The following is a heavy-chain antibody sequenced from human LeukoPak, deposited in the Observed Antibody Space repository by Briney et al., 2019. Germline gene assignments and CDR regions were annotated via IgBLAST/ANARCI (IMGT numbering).Heavy chain of an antibody. CDR3: ARAGITMVRGVITPRHFDY. J-gene: IGHJ4*02. D-gene: IGHD3-10*01. Sequence: PGGSLRLSCAASGFTFDDYAMHWVRQAPGKGLEWVSGISWNSGSIGYADSVKGRFTISRDNAKNSLYLQMHSLRAEDTAVYYCARAGITMVRGVITPRHFDYWGQGTLVTVSS. CDR2: ISWNSGSI. CDR1: GFTFDDYA. V-gene: IGHV3-9*01.